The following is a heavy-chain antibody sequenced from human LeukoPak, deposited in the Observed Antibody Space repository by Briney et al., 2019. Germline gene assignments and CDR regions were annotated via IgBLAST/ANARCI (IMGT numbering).Heavy chain of an antibody. V-gene: IGHV1-18*01. CDR2: ISAYNGNT. CDR3: ARDTNPADYDYVWGSYRASWFDY. J-gene: IGHJ4*01. CDR1: GYTFTSYG. Sequence: GASVKVSCKASGYTFTSYGISWVRQAPGQGLEWMGWISAYNGNTNYAQKLQGRVTMTTDTSTSTPYMELRSLRSDDTAVYYCARDTNPADYDYVWGSYRASWFDYWGQEPWSPSPQ. D-gene: IGHD3-16*02.